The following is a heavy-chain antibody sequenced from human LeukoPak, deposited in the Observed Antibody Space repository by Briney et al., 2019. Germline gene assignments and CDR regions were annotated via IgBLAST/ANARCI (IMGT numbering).Heavy chain of an antibody. D-gene: IGHD1-14*01. CDR2: IYTSGRT. J-gene: IGHJ3*02. V-gene: IGHV4-39*01. Sequence: SETLSLTCTVSGDSISNHNDFWGWIRQPPGKGLEWIASIYTSGRTLFNSSLKSRVALSLDTSKNQVSLKLNSVTAADSAVYYCARRPEYNRSSRWAFDIWGQETMVIVSS. CDR1: GDSISNHNDF. CDR3: ARRPEYNRSSRWAFDI.